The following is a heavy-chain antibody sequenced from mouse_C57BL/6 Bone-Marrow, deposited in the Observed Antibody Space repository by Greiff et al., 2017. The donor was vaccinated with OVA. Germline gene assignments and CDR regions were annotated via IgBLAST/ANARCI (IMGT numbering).Heavy chain of an antibody. CDR3: ARWGTTVVALYYFDY. CDR1: GYTFTSYW. Sequence: QVQLQQPGAELVMPGASVKLSCKASGYTFTSYWMHWVKQRPGQGLEWIGEIDPSDSYTNYNQKFKGKSTLTVDKSSSTAYMQLSSLTSEDSAVYYCARWGTTVVALYYFDYWGQGTTRTVSS. D-gene: IGHD1-1*01. V-gene: IGHV1-69*01. J-gene: IGHJ2*01. CDR2: IDPSDSYT.